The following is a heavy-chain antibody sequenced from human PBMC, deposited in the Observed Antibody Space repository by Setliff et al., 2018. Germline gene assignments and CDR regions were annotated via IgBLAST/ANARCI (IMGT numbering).Heavy chain of an antibody. D-gene: IGHD1-26*01. CDR3: ARKGTSALSGAFDM. CDR1: GGSISNYY. J-gene: IGHJ3*02. V-gene: IGHV4-4*07. Sequence: PSETLSLTCTVSGGSISNYYWSWIRQPAGKGLEWIGRIYTSESTNYNPSLKSRVTMSVDTSKNQFSLKLSSVTAADTAVYYCARKGTSALSGAFDMWGQGTMVTVSS. CDR2: IYTSEST.